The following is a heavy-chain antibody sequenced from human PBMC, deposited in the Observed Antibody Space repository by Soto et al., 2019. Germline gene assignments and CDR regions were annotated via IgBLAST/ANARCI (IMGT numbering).Heavy chain of an antibody. V-gene: IGHV3-11*01. CDR3: ARDLMGSVGAADY. CDR2: ISSSGGTK. J-gene: IGHJ4*02. D-gene: IGHD1-26*01. Sequence: QVQLVESGGGLVKPGGSLRLSCAASGFTFSDYYMIWIRQAPGKGLEWVSYISSSGGTKFYADSVKGRFTVSRDNAENSLFLQMNSLRADGTAVYYCARDLMGSVGAADYWGQGTLVTVSS. CDR1: GFTFSDYY.